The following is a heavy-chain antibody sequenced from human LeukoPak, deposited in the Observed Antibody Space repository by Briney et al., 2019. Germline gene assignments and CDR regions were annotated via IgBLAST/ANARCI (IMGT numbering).Heavy chain of an antibody. Sequence: GGSLRLSCAASGFTFSNYSMNWVRQAPGKGLEWVASISIDSGYLYYPEYLKGRFSISRGNAKNSLHLKMNSLRAEDTAVYYCARLAAHPHGTGTTCYTPYYIDFWGRGTLVTVSS. CDR3: ARLAAHPHGTGTTCYTPYYIDF. V-gene: IGHV3-21*01. CDR2: ISIDSGYL. D-gene: IGHD2-2*02. J-gene: IGHJ4*02. CDR1: GFTFSNYS.